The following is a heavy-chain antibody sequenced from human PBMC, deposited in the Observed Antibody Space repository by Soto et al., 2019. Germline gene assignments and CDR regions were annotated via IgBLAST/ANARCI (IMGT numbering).Heavy chain of an antibody. J-gene: IGHJ4*02. CDR2: VNPILRMS. V-gene: IGHV1-69*02. Sequence: QVQLVQSGAELKKPGSSVKVSCKASGDTFSFYTINWVRQAPGLGLEWMGRVNPILRMSNYAQKFQGRVTMTADKSTSTASMELRSLRSEDTAFYYCATSYGSGYRAFDYWGQGALVTVSS. D-gene: IGHD3-10*01. CDR1: GDTFSFYT. CDR3: ATSYGSGYRAFDY.